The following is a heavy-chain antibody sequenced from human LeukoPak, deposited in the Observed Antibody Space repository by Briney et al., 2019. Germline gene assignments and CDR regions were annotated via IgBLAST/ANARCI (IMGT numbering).Heavy chain of an antibody. CDR2: IIPILGIA. J-gene: IGHJ6*02. D-gene: IGHD3-10*01. Sequence: SVKVSCKASGGTFSSYAISWVRQAPGQGLEWMGRIIPILGIANYAQKFQGRVTITADKSTSTAYMELSSLRSEDTAVYYCARGSGVDSYYYYYGMDVWGQGTTVTVSS. CDR1: GGTFSSYA. CDR3: ARGSGVDSYYYYYGMDV. V-gene: IGHV1-69*04.